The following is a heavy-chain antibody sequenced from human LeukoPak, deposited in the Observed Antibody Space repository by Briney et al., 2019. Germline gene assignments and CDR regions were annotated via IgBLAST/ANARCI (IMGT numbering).Heavy chain of an antibody. D-gene: IGHD4/OR15-4a*01. CDR1: GFTFSSYA. Sequence: GGSLRLSCAASGFTFSSYAMSWVRQAPGKGLEWVSAISGSGGSTQIADSVKGRFTISRDNSKNTLYLQMNSLRAEDTAVYYCARFAYGGKEDYWGQGTLVTVSS. J-gene: IGHJ4*02. CDR3: ARFAYGGKEDY. CDR2: ISGSGGST. V-gene: IGHV3-23*01.